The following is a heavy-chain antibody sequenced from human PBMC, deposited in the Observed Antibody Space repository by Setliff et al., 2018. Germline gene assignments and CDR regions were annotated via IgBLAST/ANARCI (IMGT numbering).Heavy chain of an antibody. CDR1: GGFIYDHY. CDR3: ARERQGGFLGCSPFDS. V-gene: IGHV4-4*07. J-gene: IGHJ4*02. Sequence: SETLSLTCTVSGGFIYDHYWTWIRQPAGKGLQWIGRVYSDGETDYSPSLKSRVTISVDKSNNQFSLNLKSMTAADTALYFCARERQGGFLGCSPFDSWGQGILVTVS. D-gene: IGHD3-3*01. CDR2: VYSDGET.